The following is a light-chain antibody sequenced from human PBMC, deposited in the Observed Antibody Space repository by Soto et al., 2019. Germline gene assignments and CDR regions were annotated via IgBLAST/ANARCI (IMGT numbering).Light chain of an antibody. CDR1: SSNIGNNY. V-gene: IGLV1-51*02. J-gene: IGLJ2*01. CDR3: GTWDSSLSAGL. Sequence: QSVLTQPPSVSAAPGQKVTISCSGSSSNIGNNYVSWYQQFPGTAPKLLIYENNKRPSGIPDRFSGSKSGTSATLGITGLQTGDEADYYCGTWDSSLSAGLFGGGTKLTLL. CDR2: ENN.